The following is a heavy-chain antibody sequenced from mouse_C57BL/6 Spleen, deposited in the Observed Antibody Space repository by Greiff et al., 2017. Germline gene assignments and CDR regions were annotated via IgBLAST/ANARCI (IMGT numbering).Heavy chain of an antibody. CDR3: ARSTSWDGASWFAY. J-gene: IGHJ3*01. V-gene: IGHV1-55*01. Sequence: QVQLQQPGAELVKPGASVKMSCKASGYTFTSYWITWVKQRPGQGLEWIGDIYPGSGSTNYNEKFKSKATLTVDTSSSTAYMQLSSLTSEDSAVYYCARSTSWDGASWFAYWGQGTLVTVSA. CDR2: IYPGSGST. CDR1: GYTFTSYW. D-gene: IGHD4-1*01.